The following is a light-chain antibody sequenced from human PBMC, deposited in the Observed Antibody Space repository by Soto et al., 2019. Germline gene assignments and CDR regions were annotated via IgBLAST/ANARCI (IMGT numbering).Light chain of an antibody. Sequence: EIVTTQSPATLSVSPGQRATLSCRASQSVSSNLAWYQQKPGQAPRLLIYGASTRATGIQARFSGSGSGTEFTRTISSLQSEDFAVSYCQQYSSWPPWTFGQG. J-gene: IGKJ1*01. V-gene: IGKV3-15*01. CDR3: QQYSSWPPWT. CDR1: QSVSSN. CDR2: GAS.